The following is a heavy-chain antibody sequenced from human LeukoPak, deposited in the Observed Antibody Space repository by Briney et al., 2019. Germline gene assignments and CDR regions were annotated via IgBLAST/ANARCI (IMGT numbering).Heavy chain of an antibody. V-gene: IGHV3-21*01. Sequence: GGSLRLSCAASGFTFSSYSMNWVRQAPGKGLEWVSSISSSSSYIYYADSVKGRFTISRDNAKNSLYLQMNSLRAEDTAVYYCARDFCSSTSCYYYYYYGMDVWDQGTTVTVSS. CDR1: GFTFSSYS. CDR3: ARDFCSSTSCYYYYYYGMDV. D-gene: IGHD2-2*01. J-gene: IGHJ6*02. CDR2: ISSSSSYI.